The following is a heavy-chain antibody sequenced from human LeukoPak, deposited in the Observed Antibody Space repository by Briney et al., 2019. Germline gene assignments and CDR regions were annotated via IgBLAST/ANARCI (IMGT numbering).Heavy chain of an antibody. V-gene: IGHV4-34*01. Sequence: SETLSLTCAVYGGSFSGYYWSWVRQPPGKGLEWIGEINHSGSTNYNPSLKSRVTISIDTSENQFSLKVNSVTAADTAVYYCARLLWNGRGAFDILGRGTLVTVSS. CDR2: INHSGST. D-gene: IGHD1-1*01. J-gene: IGHJ3*02. CDR3: ARLLWNGRGAFDI. CDR1: GGSFSGYY.